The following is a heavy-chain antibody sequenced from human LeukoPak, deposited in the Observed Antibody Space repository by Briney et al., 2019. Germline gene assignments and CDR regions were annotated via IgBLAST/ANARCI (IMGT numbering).Heavy chain of an antibody. D-gene: IGHD2-2*01. CDR2: IIPIFGIA. J-gene: IGHJ5*02. CDR3: ARAVVVPAANDWFDP. V-gene: IGHV1-69*04. Sequence: ASVKVSCKAPGGTFSSYAISWVRQAPGQGLEWMGRIIPIFGIANYAQKFQGRVTITADKSTSTAYMELSSLRSEDTAVYYCARAVVVPAANDWFDPWGQGTLVTVSS. CDR1: GGTFSSYA.